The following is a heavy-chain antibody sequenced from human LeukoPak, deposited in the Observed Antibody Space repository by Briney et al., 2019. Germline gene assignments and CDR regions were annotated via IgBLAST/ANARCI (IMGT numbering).Heavy chain of an antibody. CDR3: AYLGLSSDWNDVPGPQIDY. V-gene: IGHV3-53*01. CDR1: GFTVSSTY. Sequence: GGSLRLSCAASGFTVSSTYMSWVRRAPGKGLEWVSTISASGTITYYADSVKGRCTISRDYSKNTVYLQMNSLRAEDTAVYYCAYLGLSSDWNDVPGPQIDYWGQGTLVSVSS. CDR2: ISASGTIT. D-gene: IGHD1-1*01. J-gene: IGHJ4*02.